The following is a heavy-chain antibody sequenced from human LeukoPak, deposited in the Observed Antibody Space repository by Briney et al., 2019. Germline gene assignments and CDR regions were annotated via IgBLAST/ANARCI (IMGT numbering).Heavy chain of an antibody. CDR1: GLTFNNYW. V-gene: IGHV3-7*03. CDR2: IKQDASEK. CDR3: AKFSAIVVVPAARFDY. Sequence: QTGGSLRLSCAASGLTFNNYWMGWLRQAPGKGLEWVANIKQDASEKRYVDPVKGRFTISRDNAKNSLYLQMNSLRAEDTAVYYCAKFSAIVVVPAARFDYWGQGTLVTVSS. J-gene: IGHJ4*02. D-gene: IGHD2-2*01.